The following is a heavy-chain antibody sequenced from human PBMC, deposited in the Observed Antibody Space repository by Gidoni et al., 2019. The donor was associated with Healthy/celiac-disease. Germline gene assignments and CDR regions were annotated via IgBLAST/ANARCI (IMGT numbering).Heavy chain of an antibody. D-gene: IGHD5-12*01. V-gene: IGHV3-30*04. CDR1: GFTFSSYA. Sequence: QVQLVESGGGVVQPGRSLRLSCAASGFTFSSYAMHWVRQAPGKGLEWVAVISYDGSNKYYADSVKGRFTISRDNSKNTLYLQMNSLRAEDTAVYYCARPRRVEMATKNSGHDYWGQGTLVTVSS. CDR2: ISYDGSNK. CDR3: ARPRRVEMATKNSGHDY. J-gene: IGHJ4*02.